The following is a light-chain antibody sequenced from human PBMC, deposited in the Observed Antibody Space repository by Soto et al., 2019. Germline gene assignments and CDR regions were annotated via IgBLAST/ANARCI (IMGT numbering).Light chain of an antibody. Sequence: DIQMDQSPSSLSASVGDRVTITCRASRNIDYYLNWYQQKPGKAPKFVIYAASNLQSGVPSRFSGSGFGTHFTLTISNLQPEDFATYYCQQSYSSLRTFGQGTKVEI. V-gene: IGKV1-39*01. J-gene: IGKJ1*01. CDR2: AAS. CDR3: QQSYSSLRT. CDR1: RNIDYY.